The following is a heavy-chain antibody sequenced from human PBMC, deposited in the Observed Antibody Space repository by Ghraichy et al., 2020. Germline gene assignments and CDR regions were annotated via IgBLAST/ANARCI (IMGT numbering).Heavy chain of an antibody. CDR1: GFIFSNYA. Sequence: GESLNISCAASGFIFSNYAMTWVRQAPGKGLEWVSSITGTGANTYYEDSVKGRFTISRDNSKNMLYLQMNSLRAEDTAIYYCAKDDYCSGATCATYYYYGLDLWGQGTTVTVSS. CDR3: AKDDYCSGATCATYYYYGLDL. CDR2: ITGTGANT. V-gene: IGHV3-23*01. D-gene: IGHD2-15*01. J-gene: IGHJ6*02.